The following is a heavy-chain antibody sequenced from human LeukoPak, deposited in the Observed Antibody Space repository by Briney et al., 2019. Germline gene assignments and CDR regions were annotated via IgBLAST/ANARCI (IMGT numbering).Heavy chain of an antibody. CDR1: GFTFSTYS. Sequence: GSLRLSCAASGFTFSTYSMNWVRQAPGKGLEWVSSISSSGSYIYYADSVKGRFTISRDNAKSSLYLQMNSLRAEDTAVYFCTRDKESASDYWGQGTVVTVSS. CDR3: TRDKESASDY. CDR2: ISSSGSYI. V-gene: IGHV3-21*01. D-gene: IGHD3-10*01. J-gene: IGHJ4*02.